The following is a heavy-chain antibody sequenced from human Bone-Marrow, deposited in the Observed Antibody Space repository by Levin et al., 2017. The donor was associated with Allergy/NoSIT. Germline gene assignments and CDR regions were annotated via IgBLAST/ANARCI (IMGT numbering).Heavy chain of an antibody. CDR2: VSHSGIT. J-gene: IGHJ3*02. Sequence: SQTLSLTCTVSGGSISSGVYFWSWLRQLPGKGLEWIGYVSHSGITFYNQSLKSRVTISGDTSKSLFSLNLSSVTAADTAVYYCARGITVFGVVLAVNDAFDIWGQGTMVTVSS. CDR3: ARGITVFGVVLAVNDAFDI. CDR1: GGSISSGVYF. D-gene: IGHD3-3*01. V-gene: IGHV4-31*03.